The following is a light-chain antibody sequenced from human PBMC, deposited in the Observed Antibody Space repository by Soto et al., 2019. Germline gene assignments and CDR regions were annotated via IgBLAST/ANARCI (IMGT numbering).Light chain of an antibody. V-gene: IGLV1-44*01. Sequence: QSVLTQPPSASGTLGQTITISCSGSTSNIGTNTVNWFQHLPGSAPKLLIYTNDQRPAGVPDLFSGSRSGTSASLAISGLQSEDEADYYCATWDDSVYVFGTGTKLTVL. CDR3: ATWDDSVYV. CDR1: TSNIGTNT. CDR2: TND. J-gene: IGLJ1*01.